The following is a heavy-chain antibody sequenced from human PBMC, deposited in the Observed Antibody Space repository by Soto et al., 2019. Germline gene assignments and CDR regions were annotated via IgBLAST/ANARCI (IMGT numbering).Heavy chain of an antibody. V-gene: IGHV3-21*01. Sequence: PGGSLRLSCAASGFTFSSYSMNWVRQAPGKGLEWVSSISSSSSYIYYADSVKGRSTISRDNAKNSLYLQMNSLRAEDTAVYYCASPISQAIFGVAMGGYYYGMDVWGQGTTVTVSS. J-gene: IGHJ6*02. CDR3: ASPISQAIFGVAMGGYYYGMDV. CDR2: ISSSSSYI. CDR1: GFTFSSYS. D-gene: IGHD3-3*01.